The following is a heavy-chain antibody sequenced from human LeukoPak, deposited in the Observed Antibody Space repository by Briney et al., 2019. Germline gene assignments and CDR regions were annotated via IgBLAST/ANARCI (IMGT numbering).Heavy chain of an antibody. CDR3: ARDGDSQYYDFWSGYKYNWFDP. Sequence: SVKVSCKASGGTFSSYAISWVRQAPGQGLEWMGRIIPIFGTANYAQKFQGRVTITTDESTSTAYMELSSLRSEDTAVYYCARDGDSQYYDFWSGYKYNWFDPWGQGTLVTVSS. V-gene: IGHV1-69*05. J-gene: IGHJ5*02. CDR2: IIPIFGTA. CDR1: GGTFSSYA. D-gene: IGHD3-3*01.